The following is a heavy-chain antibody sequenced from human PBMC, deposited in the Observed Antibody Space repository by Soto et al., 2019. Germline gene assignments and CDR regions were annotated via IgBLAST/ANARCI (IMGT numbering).Heavy chain of an antibody. Sequence: QVQLQESGPGLVEPSETLSLTCTVSGDSMTTDYWSWIRQSAEKGLGWIGRISAKGTTTYIPSLKSRIALSIDTSKNQCSLNLKFVTAADTAVYFCARDQSGAADIWGQGTLVTVS. CDR1: GDSMTTDY. J-gene: IGHJ3*02. V-gene: IGHV4-4*07. D-gene: IGHD7-27*01. CDR3: ARDQSGAADI. CDR2: ISAKGTT.